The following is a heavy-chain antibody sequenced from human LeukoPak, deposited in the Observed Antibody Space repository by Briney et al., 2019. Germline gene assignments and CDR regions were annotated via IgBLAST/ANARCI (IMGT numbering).Heavy chain of an antibody. CDR3: ARGQNVLLWFGELLGPNWFDP. CDR1: GFTFSSYS. J-gene: IGHJ5*02. D-gene: IGHD3-10*01. V-gene: IGHV3-48*02. CDR2: ISSSSSTI. Sequence: PGGSLRLSCAASGFTFSSYSMNWVRQAPGKGLEWVSYISSSSSTIYYADSVKGRFTISRDNAKNPLYLQMNSLRDEDTAVYYCARGQNVLLWFGELLGPNWFDPWGQGTLVTVSS.